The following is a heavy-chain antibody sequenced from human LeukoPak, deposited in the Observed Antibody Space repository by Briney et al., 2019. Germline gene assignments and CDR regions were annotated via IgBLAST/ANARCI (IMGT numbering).Heavy chain of an antibody. CDR2: IWYDGSIK. J-gene: IGHJ6*02. CDR3: ARDREDIVVVPAANHYYGMDV. Sequence: GGSLRLSCAASGFTFSSYGMHWVRQAPGKGLEWVAVIWYDGSIKYYADSVKGRFTISRDNSKNTLYLQMNSLRAEDTAVYYCARDREDIVVVPAANHYYGMDVWGQGTTVTVSS. CDR1: GFTFSSYG. D-gene: IGHD2-2*01. V-gene: IGHV3-33*08.